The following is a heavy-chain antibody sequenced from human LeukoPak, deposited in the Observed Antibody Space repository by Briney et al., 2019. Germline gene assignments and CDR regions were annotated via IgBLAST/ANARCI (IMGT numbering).Heavy chain of an antibody. CDR2: IYYSGST. CDR1: GGSISSYY. J-gene: IGHJ6*02. V-gene: IGHV4-59*01. D-gene: IGHD2/OR15-2a*01. Sequence: SETLSLTCTVSGGSISSYYWSWIRQPPGKGLEWIGYIYYSGSTNYNPSLKSRVTISVDTSKNQFSLKLSSVTAADTAVYYCARDRSPYFGMDVWGQGTMVTVSS. CDR3: ARDRSPYFGMDV.